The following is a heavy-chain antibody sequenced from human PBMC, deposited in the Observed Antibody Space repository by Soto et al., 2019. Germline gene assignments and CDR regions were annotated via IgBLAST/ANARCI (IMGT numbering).Heavy chain of an antibody. D-gene: IGHD6-19*01. CDR1: GYSITAGGYY. CDR3: ARMYSSGSGWFHP. Sequence: SETLSLTCFVSGYSITAGGYYWSWIRHHPGKGLEWIGSFYSSGSIIYNPSLRSRVSISGDTSSNQFSMSLTSVTAADTARYYCARMYSSGSGWFHPWGQGTQVTVSS. CDR2: FYSSGSI. V-gene: IGHV4-31*03. J-gene: IGHJ5*02.